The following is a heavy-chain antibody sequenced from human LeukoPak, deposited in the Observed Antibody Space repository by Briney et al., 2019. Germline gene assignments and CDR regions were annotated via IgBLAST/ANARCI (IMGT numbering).Heavy chain of an antibody. Sequence: GASVKVSCKASGGTFSSYAISWVRQAPGQGLEWMGGIIPIFGTANYAQKFQGRVTITADESTSTAYMELSSLRSEDTAVYYCARYDSSGYYYYYGMDVWGQGTTVTVSS. CDR2: IIPIFGTA. D-gene: IGHD3-22*01. CDR3: ARYDSSGYYYYYGMDV. V-gene: IGHV1-69*13. J-gene: IGHJ6*02. CDR1: GGTFSSYA.